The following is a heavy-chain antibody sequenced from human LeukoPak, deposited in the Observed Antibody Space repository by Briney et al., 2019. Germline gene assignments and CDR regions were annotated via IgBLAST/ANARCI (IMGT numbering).Heavy chain of an antibody. D-gene: IGHD4-17*01. Sequence: VSYISSSSSTIYYADSVKGRFTISRDNAKNSLYLQMNSLRAEDTAVYYCARDTLYGDRAFDYWGQGTLVTVSS. J-gene: IGHJ4*02. V-gene: IGHV3-48*04. CDR3: ARDTLYGDRAFDY. CDR2: ISSSSSTI.